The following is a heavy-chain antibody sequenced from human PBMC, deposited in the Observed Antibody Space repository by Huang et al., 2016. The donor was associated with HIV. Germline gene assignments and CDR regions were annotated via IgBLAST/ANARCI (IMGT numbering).Heavy chain of an antibody. D-gene: IGHD6-13*01. V-gene: IGHV3-7*01. CDR2: IKQDGSEK. CDR3: ARDRWYHGY. J-gene: IGHJ4*02. Sequence: GLSWVANIKQDGSEKYYVDSVKGRFTISRDNAKNSLYLQMNSLRAEDTAVYYCARDRWYHGYWGQGTLVTVSS.